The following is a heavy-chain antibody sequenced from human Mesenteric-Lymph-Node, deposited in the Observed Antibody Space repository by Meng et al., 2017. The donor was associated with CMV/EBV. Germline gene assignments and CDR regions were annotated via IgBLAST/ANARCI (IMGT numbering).Heavy chain of an antibody. D-gene: IGHD1-26*01. V-gene: IGHV4-39*01. CDR2: IFYSGGT. Sequence: LPCTVSCRSIPSPTPRWGWVRQPPGKGLEWIGNIFYSGGTHYNPSLNIRVTISADSSKSQFTLKLSSVTAADTAIYYCVRHYGSSFDYWGQGTLVTVSS. CDR1: CRSIPSPTPR. J-gene: IGHJ4*02. CDR3: VRHYGSSFDY.